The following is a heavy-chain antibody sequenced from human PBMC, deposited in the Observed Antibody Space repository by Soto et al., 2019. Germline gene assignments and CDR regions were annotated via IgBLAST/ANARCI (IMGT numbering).Heavy chain of an antibody. CDR3: ARGSMNAFDI. CDR2: INPDGSEK. Sequence: EVQLVESGGGLVQPGGSLRLSCAASGFTFSSNWMRWARQAPGKGLEWVATINPDGSEKYYVDSVKGRLTISRDNAKYSLFLQMNSLTAEDTAVYYCARGSMNAFDIWGPGTMVTVSS. CDR1: GFTFSSNW. V-gene: IGHV3-7*01. J-gene: IGHJ3*02.